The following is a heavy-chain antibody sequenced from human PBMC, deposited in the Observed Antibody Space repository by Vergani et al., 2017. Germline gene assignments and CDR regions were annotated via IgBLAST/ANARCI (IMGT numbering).Heavy chain of an antibody. CDR1: GFTFSSYA. V-gene: IGHV3-30*04. J-gene: IGHJ4*02. Sequence: QVQLVESGGGVVQPGRSLRLSCAASGFTFSSYAMHWVRQAPGKGLECVAVISYDGSNKYYADSVKGRFTISRDNSKNTLYLQMNSLRAEDTAVYYCARGFSYYYDSSGYSPPMSYWGQGTLVTVSS. CDR3: ARGFSYYYDSSGYSPPMSY. D-gene: IGHD3-22*01. CDR2: ISYDGSNK.